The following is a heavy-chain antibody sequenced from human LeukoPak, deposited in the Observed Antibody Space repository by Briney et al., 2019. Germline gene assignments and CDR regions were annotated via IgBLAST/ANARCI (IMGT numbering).Heavy chain of an antibody. CDR3: ARDSILWFGESNYYYYGMDV. J-gene: IGHJ6*04. CDR2: ISSSGSTI. Sequence: GGSLRLSCAASAFTFSSYEMNWVRQAPGKGLEWGSYISSSGSTIYYADSVKGRFTISRDNAKNSLYLQMNSLRAEDTAVYYCARDSILWFGESNYYYYGMDVWGKGTTVTVSS. D-gene: IGHD3-10*01. CDR1: AFTFSSYE. V-gene: IGHV3-48*03.